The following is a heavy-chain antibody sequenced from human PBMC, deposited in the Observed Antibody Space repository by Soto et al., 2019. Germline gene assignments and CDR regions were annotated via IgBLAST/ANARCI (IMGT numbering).Heavy chain of an antibody. CDR2: IVVGSGNT. V-gene: IGHV1-58*01. Sequence: SVKVSCKASGFTFTSSAVQWVRQARGQRLEWIGWIVVGSGNTNYAQKFQERVTITRDMSTSTAYMELSSLRSEDTAVYYCAAVNHYDFWSGYPYGMDVWGQGTTVTVS. CDR1: GFTFTSSA. J-gene: IGHJ6*02. CDR3: AAVNHYDFWSGYPYGMDV. D-gene: IGHD3-3*01.